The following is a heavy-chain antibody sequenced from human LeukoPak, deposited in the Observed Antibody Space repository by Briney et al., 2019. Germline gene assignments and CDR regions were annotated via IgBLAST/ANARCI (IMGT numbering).Heavy chain of an antibody. J-gene: IGHJ4*02. CDR1: GFTFSSYA. CDR3: AKAEHYYDSSGYQNLYFDY. Sequence: GGPLRLSCAASGFTFSSYAMSWVRQAPGKGLEWVSAISGSGGSTYYADSVKGRFTISRDNSKNTLYLQMNSLRAEDTAVYYCAKAEHYYDSSGYQNLYFDYWGQGTLVTVSS. D-gene: IGHD3-22*01. V-gene: IGHV3-23*01. CDR2: ISGSGGST.